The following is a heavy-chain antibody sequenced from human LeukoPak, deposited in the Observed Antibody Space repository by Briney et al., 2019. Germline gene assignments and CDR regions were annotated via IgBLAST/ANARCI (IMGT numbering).Heavy chain of an antibody. CDR3: ANVFCSSSWFGFSTWFDP. V-gene: IGHV3-30*02. CDR2: IHKDGSNK. J-gene: IGHJ5*02. CDR1: LFTLSSYG. D-gene: IGHD6-13*01. Sequence: GGALRLSCAASLFTLSSYGMHWVRPAPGKGLEWVAFIHKDGSNKYYADSAKDRFPMSGENSKNTLYLKMNSLRAKDTAGYYCANVFCSSSWFGFSTWFDPWGQGTLVTVSS.